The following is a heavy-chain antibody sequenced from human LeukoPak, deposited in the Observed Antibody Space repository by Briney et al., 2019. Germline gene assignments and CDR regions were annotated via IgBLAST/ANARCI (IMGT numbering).Heavy chain of an antibody. V-gene: IGHV3-23*01. Sequence: GGSLRLSCAASGFTFSSYAMSWVRQAPGKGLEWVSAISGSGGSTYYADSVKGRFTISRDNSKNTLYLQMNSLRAEDTAVYYCAKDQFTVTTRGYYYGMDVWGQGTTVTVSS. D-gene: IGHD4-17*01. J-gene: IGHJ6*02. CDR3: AKDQFTVTTRGYYYGMDV. CDR1: GFTFSSYA. CDR2: ISGSGGST.